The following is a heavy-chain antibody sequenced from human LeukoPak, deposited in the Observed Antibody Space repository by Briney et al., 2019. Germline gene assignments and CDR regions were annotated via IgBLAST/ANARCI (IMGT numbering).Heavy chain of an antibody. D-gene: IGHD1-1*01. Sequence: PSETLSLTCTVSGGSISSSSYYWGWIRQPPGEGLEWIGTIYYSGTTYYNPSLGSRVTISLDTSKNQFSLELTSVTAADTAVYYCARRSTKENGFDFWGQGTLVTVSS. J-gene: IGHJ4*02. CDR1: GGSISSSSYY. CDR2: IYYSGTT. V-gene: IGHV4-39*01. CDR3: ARRSTKENGFDF.